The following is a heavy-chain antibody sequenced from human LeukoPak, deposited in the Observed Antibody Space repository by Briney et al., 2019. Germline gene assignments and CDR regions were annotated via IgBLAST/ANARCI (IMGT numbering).Heavy chain of an antibody. CDR1: GGSLSGYF. Sequence: SETLSLTCAVYGGSLSGYFCWIRQSPGKGLEWIGEINHRGVTNYRPSLGGRVSIFTDRSLNQFSLRLTSVTAADTGTYYCASGPGTSVIRGVSPKYWGQGTPVTVSS. D-gene: IGHD3-10*01. CDR2: INHRGVT. V-gene: IGHV4-34*01. J-gene: IGHJ4*02. CDR3: ASGPGTSVIRGVSPKY.